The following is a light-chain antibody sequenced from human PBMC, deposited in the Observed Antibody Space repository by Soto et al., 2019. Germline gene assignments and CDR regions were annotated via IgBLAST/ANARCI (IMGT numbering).Light chain of an antibody. Sequence: QSVLTQPPSASGSPGQSVTISCTGTSSDVGGYNYVSWYQQHPGKAPKLMIYEVSKRPSGVPDRFSGSKSGNTASLTVSGLQAGDEADYYCSSYAGSNNPYVFGTGTKVTV. J-gene: IGLJ1*01. CDR1: SSDVGGYNY. CDR3: SSYAGSNNPYV. CDR2: EVS. V-gene: IGLV2-8*01.